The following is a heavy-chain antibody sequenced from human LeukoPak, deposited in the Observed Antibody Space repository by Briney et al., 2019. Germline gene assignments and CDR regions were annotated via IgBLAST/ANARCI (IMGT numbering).Heavy chain of an antibody. V-gene: IGHV4-61*02. D-gene: IGHD3-22*01. J-gene: IGHJ1*01. CDR3: AREGNYYDSSGPPYFQH. CDR1: GGSISSGSYY. CDR2: IYTSGST. Sequence: SQTLSLTCTVAGGSISSGSYYWSWIRQPAGKGLEWIGRIYTSGSTNYNPSLKSRVTISVDTSKNQFSLKLGSVTAADTAVYYCAREGNYYDSSGPPYFQHWGQGTLVTVSS.